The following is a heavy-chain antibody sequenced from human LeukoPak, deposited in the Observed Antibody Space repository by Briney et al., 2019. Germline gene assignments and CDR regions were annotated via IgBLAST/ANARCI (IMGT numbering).Heavy chain of an antibody. V-gene: IGHV3-33*01. Sequence: GGSLRLSCAASGFTFSSFGMHWVRRAPGKGLEWVAVIWYDASNKYYADSVKGRFTISRDNSKNTLYLQMNSLRDDDTAVYYCVRGVGVSRFNYLDSWGQGTLVSVSS. CDR3: VRGVGVSRFNYLDS. D-gene: IGHD6-13*01. CDR1: GFTFSSFG. J-gene: IGHJ4*02. CDR2: IWYDASNK.